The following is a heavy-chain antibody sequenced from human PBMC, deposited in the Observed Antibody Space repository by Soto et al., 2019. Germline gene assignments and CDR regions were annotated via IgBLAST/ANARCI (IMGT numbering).Heavy chain of an antibody. V-gene: IGHV3-21*01. CDR3: ARDGESSDYENWYFDL. J-gene: IGHJ2*01. CDR1: GFTFNTYS. Sequence: EVQLVESGGGLVKPGGSLRLSCAASGFTFNTYSMNWVRQAPGKGLEWVSSIDTSSSFIYYGGSLKGRFTISRDNAKNSLYLQMNNLKAEDTAVYYCARDGESSDYENWYFDLWGRGTLVTVSS. D-gene: IGHD5-12*01. CDR2: IDTSSSFI.